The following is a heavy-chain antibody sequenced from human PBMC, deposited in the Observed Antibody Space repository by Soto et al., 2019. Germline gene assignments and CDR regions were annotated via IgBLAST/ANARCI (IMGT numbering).Heavy chain of an antibody. CDR1: GGSLSGYY. V-gene: IGHV4-34*01. CDR2: IKDGGLT. CDR3: ARGQEGVVATH. Sequence: QVPLQQWGAGLLKPSETLSLTCVVYGGSLSGYYWSWIRQPPGKGLEWIGEIKDGGLTNYSPSLKSRATISADRPKNQFSLKLYSVTAADTAVYYCARGQEGVVATHWDQGSLVTVSS. D-gene: IGHD5-12*01. J-gene: IGHJ4*02.